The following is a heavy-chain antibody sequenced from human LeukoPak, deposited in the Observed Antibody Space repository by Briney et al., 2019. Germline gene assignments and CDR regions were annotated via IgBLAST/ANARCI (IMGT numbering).Heavy chain of an antibody. J-gene: IGHJ4*02. CDR2: IKHSGGN. CDR1: VGSLSYYY. CDR3: ARGLLGYSSGWYHTGADY. V-gene: IGHV4-34*01. D-gene: IGHD6-19*01. Sequence: SETLPLACGFYVGSLSYYYGSLIRQPPGKGLELIGEIKHSGGNNYYPSLKRRVAISVDTSSNQFSLKLSSVTAADTAVYYCARGLLGYSSGWYHTGADYWGQGTLVTVSS.